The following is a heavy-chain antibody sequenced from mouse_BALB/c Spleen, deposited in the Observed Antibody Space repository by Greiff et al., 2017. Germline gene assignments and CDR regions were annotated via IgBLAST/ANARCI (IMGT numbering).Heavy chain of an antibody. CDR3: AREGSYYDYDPLYFDY. J-gene: IGHJ2*01. CDR1: GFTFSSYA. CDR2: ISSGGST. D-gene: IGHD2-4*01. V-gene: IGHV5-6-5*01. Sequence: EVMLVESGGGLVKPGGSLKLSCAASGFTFSSYAMSWVRQTPEKRLEWVASISSGGSTYYPDSVKGRFTISRDNARNILYLQMSSLRSEDTAMYYCAREGSYYDYDPLYFDYWGQGTTLTVSS.